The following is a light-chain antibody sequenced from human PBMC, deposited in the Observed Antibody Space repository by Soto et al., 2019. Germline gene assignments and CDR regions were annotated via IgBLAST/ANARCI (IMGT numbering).Light chain of an antibody. V-gene: IGKV1-33*01. CDR1: RDVGSD. CDR3: QHYHNFPIT. CDR2: AAS. Sequence: DIKITQSPSSLSASVGEKIIITCRASRDVGSDVSWYQQKPGQAPKLLIYAASNLEMGVPSRFSGSGSGTDFTFTISSLQPEDIATYYCQHYHNFPITFGQGTRLEIK. J-gene: IGKJ5*01.